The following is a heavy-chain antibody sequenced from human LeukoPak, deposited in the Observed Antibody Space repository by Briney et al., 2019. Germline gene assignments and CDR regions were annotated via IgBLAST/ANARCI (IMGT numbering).Heavy chain of an antibody. Sequence: TLSLTCTVSGGSISSGGYYWSWIRQPPGKSLEWIGYIYHSGSTYYNPSLKSRVTISVDRSKNQFSLKLSSVTAADTAVYYCARTLRTVISQTFDYWGQGTLVTVSS. CDR3: ARTLRTVISQTFDY. V-gene: IGHV4-30-2*01. CDR2: IYHSGST. CDR1: GGSISSGGYY. J-gene: IGHJ4*02. D-gene: IGHD2-21*01.